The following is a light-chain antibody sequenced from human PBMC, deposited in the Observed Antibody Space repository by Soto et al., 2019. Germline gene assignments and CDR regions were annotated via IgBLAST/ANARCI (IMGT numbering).Light chain of an antibody. V-gene: IGKV3-20*01. CDR3: QQYGSSAPIT. Sequence: EIVLTQSPGTLSLSPGERATLSCRASQSVSSNYLAWYQQKPGQAPSLLIYGASSRATGIPDRFSGSGSGTDFTVTVSRLEPEDFGMYYCQQYGSSAPITFGQGTRVE. CDR2: GAS. CDR1: QSVSSNY. J-gene: IGKJ5*01.